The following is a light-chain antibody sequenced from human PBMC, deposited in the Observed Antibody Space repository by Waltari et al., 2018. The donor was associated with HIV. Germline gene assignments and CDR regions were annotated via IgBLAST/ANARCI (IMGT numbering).Light chain of an antibody. CDR2: STN. CDR1: SGSVSARNY. Sequence: QTVVTQEPSFSVSPGGPVTLTCGLSSGSVSARNYARRSQQIPGQAPLTLIHSTNTRSSGVPDRFSGSILGNKAALTITGAQADDESDYYCVLNLGRGIVVFGGGTKLTVL. J-gene: IGLJ2*01. V-gene: IGLV8-61*01. CDR3: VLNLGRGIVV.